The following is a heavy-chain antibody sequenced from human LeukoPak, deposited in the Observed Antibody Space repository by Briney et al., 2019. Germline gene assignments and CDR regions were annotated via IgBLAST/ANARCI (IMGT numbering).Heavy chain of an antibody. V-gene: IGHV1-2*02. CDR2: INPNSGGT. D-gene: IGHD2-15*01. CDR3: ARLGYCSGGSCYLLDY. J-gene: IGHJ4*02. CDR1: GYTFTGYY. Sequence: ASVEVSCKASGYTFTGYYMHWVRQAPGQGLEWMGWINPNSGGTNYAQKFQGRVTMTRDTSISTAYMELSRLRSDDTAVYYCARLGYCSGGSCYLLDYWGQGTLVTVSS.